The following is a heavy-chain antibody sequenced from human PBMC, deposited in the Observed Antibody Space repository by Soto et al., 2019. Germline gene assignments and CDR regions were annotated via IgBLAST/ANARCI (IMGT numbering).Heavy chain of an antibody. CDR1: GFTFSSYA. CDR2: ISGSGGST. D-gene: IGHD1-7*01. J-gene: IGHJ3*02. V-gene: IGHV3-23*01. Sequence: GGSLRLSCAASGFTFSSYAMSWVRQAPGEGLEWVSAISGSGGSTYYADSVKGRFTISRDNSKNTLYLQMNSLRAEGTAVYYCAKDPGAYNWNYDVAFDIWGQGTMVTVSS. CDR3: AKDPGAYNWNYDVAFDI.